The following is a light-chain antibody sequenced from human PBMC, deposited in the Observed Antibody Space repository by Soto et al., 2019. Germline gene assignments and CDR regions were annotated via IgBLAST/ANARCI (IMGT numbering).Light chain of an antibody. CDR2: DVT. CDR1: SSDVGVYNY. V-gene: IGLV2-11*01. CDR3: CSYACSYTLV. J-gene: IGLJ3*02. Sequence: QSALTQPRSVSGSPGQSVTISCTGTSSDVGVYNYVSWYQQHPGEAPKLIIYDVTKRPSGFPDRFSGSKSGYTASLTISGRQDDDEADYYCCSYACSYTLVFGGGTKLTVL.